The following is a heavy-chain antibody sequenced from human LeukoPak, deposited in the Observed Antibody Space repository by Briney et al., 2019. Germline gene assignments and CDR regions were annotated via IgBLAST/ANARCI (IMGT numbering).Heavy chain of an antibody. CDR2: IIPIFGTA. CDR3: ARDHGTIFGVVIQSYYYMDV. CDR1: GGTFSSYA. V-gene: IGHV1-69*13. D-gene: IGHD3-3*01. J-gene: IGHJ6*03. Sequence: ASVKVSCKASGGTFSSYAISWVRQAPGQGLEWMGGIIPIFGTANYAQKFQGRVTITADESTSTAYMELSSLRSEDTAVYYCARDHGTIFGVVIQSYYYMDVWGKGTTVTVSS.